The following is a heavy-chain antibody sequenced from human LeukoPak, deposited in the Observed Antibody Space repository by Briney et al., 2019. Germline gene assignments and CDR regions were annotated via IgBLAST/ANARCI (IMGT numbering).Heavy chain of an antibody. J-gene: IGHJ4*02. D-gene: IGHD4-17*01. CDR3: AKDLGHYGDYGTDY. CDR2: IKSDGSRT. Sequence: GGSLRLSCAASGFTFSNYWMRWVRQAPGKGLVWVSRIKSDGSRTDYADSVKGRFTISRDNSKNTLYLQMNSLRAEDTAVYYCAKDLGHYGDYGTDYWGQGTLVTVSS. CDR1: GFTFSNYW. V-gene: IGHV3-74*01.